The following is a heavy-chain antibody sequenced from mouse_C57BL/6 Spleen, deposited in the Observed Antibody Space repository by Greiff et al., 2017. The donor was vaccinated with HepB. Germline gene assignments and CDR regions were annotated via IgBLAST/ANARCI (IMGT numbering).Heavy chain of an antibody. CDR1: GYTFTSYW. Sequence: QVQLQQPGAELVKPGASVKLSCKASGYTFTSYWMQWVKQRPGQGLEWIGEIDPSDSYTNYNQKFKGKATLTVDTSSSTAYMQLSSLTSEDSAVYYCAREGYDYDARGFAYWGQGTLVTVSA. CDR3: AREGYDYDARGFAY. J-gene: IGHJ3*01. D-gene: IGHD2-4*01. V-gene: IGHV1-50*01. CDR2: IDPSDSYT.